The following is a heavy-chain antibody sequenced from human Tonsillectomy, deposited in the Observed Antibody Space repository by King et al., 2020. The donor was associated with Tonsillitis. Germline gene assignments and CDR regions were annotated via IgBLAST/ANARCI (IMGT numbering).Heavy chain of an antibody. Sequence: VQLVESGAEVKKPGESLKISCKGSGYNFTSYWIGWVRQMPGKGLEWMGSIYPGDSDTRYSPSFQGQVTISADKSISTAFLQWSSLKASDTAMSYCARRRPGIAAATDFWGQGTLVTVSS. CDR3: ARRRPGIAAATDF. CDR1: GYNFTSYW. V-gene: IGHV5-51*01. CDR2: IYPGDSDT. D-gene: IGHD6-13*01. J-gene: IGHJ4*02.